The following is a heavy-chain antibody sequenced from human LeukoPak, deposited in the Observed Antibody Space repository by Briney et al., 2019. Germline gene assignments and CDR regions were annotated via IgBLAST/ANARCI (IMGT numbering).Heavy chain of an antibody. CDR3: ARETSSGWAYYFDY. D-gene: IGHD6-19*01. Sequence: ASVKVSCKASGYSFTGYYMHWVRQAPGQGLEWMGCINPYSGGTSYAQNFQGRVTMTRDTSIRTAYLELSRLRSDDTAVYYCARETSSGWAYYFDYWGQGTLVTVSS. V-gene: IGHV1-2*02. CDR2: INPYSGGT. J-gene: IGHJ4*02. CDR1: GYSFTGYY.